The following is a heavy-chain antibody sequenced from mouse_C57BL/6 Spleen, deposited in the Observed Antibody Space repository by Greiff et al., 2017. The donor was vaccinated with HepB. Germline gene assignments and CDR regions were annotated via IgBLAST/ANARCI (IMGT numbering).Heavy chain of an antibody. V-gene: IGHV1-50*01. CDR1: GYTFTSYW. J-gene: IGHJ1*03. D-gene: IGHD1-1*01. CDR3: ARDGSSYGYFDV. Sequence: VQLQQPGAELVKPGASVKLSCTASGYTFTSYWMQWVKQRPGQGLEWIGEIDPSDSYTNYNQKFKGKATLTVDTSSSTAYMQLSSLTSEDSAVYYCARDGSSYGYFDVWGTGTTVTVSS. CDR2: IDPSDSYT.